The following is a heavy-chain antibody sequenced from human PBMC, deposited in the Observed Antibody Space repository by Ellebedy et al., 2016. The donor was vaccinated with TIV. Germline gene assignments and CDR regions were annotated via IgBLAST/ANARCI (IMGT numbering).Heavy chain of an antibody. CDR2: ISGSSLTI. D-gene: IGHD7-27*01. CDR1: GFTFTPYA. CDR3: ARDMAWGNERVNDALDI. Sequence: GESLKISCVASGFTFTPYAMNWVRQAPGKGLEWLSYISGSSLTIYYADAVKGRFTISSDNAENSLYLQVTSLRAEDTAVYYCARDMAWGNERVNDALDIWGQGTMVIVSP. V-gene: IGHV3-48*04. J-gene: IGHJ3*02.